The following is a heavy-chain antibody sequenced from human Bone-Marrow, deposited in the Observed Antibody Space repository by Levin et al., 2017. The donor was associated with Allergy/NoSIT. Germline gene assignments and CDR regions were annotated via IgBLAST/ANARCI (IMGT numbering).Heavy chain of an antibody. D-gene: IGHD6-6*01. CDR2: TYSGGNT. CDR1: GFTVSNNY. CDR3: ATSPTSGY. J-gene: IGHJ4*02. V-gene: IGHV3-53*01. Sequence: QSGGSLRLSCAASGFTVSNNYMSWVRQAPGKGLEGVSVTYSGGNTFYADSVKGRFTMSRDRSKNTLYLQMNSLRAEDTAVYYCATSPTSGYWGQGTLVTVSS.